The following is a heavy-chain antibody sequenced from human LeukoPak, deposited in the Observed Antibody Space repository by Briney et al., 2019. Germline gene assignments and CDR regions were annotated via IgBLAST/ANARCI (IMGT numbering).Heavy chain of an antibody. J-gene: IGHJ2*01. CDR1: GGSFSSYY. Sequence: PSETLSLTCAVYGGSFSSYYWSWIRQPAGKGLEWIGRIYTSGSTNYNPSLKSRVTMSVDTSKNQFSLKLSSMTAADTAVYYCAGAGGGADWYFDLWGRGTLVTVSS. V-gene: IGHV4-59*10. CDR2: IYTSGST. D-gene: IGHD3-10*01. CDR3: AGAGGGADWYFDL.